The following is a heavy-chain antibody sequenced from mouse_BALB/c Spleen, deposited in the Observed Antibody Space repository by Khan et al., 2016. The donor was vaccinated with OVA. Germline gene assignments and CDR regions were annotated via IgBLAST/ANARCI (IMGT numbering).Heavy chain of an antibody. J-gene: IGHJ4*01. Sequence: EVELVESGGGVVKPGGSLKLSCSASGFTFSSFAMSWVRQNPEKRLEWVATISSGGHYTFYPDSVKGRFTITRDNARNTLYLQMGSLRSEDTAMYDCARSLVDYYAMDYWGQGPSVTVSS. CDR3: ARSLVDYYAMDY. V-gene: IGHV5-9-3*01. D-gene: IGHD2-2*01. CDR1: GFTFSSFA. CDR2: ISSGGHYT.